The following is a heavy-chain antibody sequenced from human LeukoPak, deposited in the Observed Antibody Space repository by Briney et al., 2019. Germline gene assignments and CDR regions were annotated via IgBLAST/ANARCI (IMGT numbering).Heavy chain of an antibody. D-gene: IGHD3-16*01. J-gene: IGHJ4*02. V-gene: IGHV3-64*01. CDR1: EFPFNINA. Sequence: PGGSLRLSCAVSEFPFNINAMHWVRQAPGKGLECISIISSNGGITYYASSVKGRFTSSTDTSSKVMFLHMGSLRLEDTAVYYCATEVVWGSPFDYWGQGTLVTVSS. CDR2: ISSNGGIT. CDR3: ATEVVWGSPFDY.